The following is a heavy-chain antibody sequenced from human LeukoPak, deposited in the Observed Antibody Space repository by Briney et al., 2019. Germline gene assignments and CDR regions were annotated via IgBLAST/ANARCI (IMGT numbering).Heavy chain of an antibody. V-gene: IGHV4-34*01. CDR2: INHSGST. Sequence: SETLSLTCAVYGGSFSGYYWSWIRQPPGKGLEWIGEINHSGSTNYNPSLKSRVTISVDTSKNQFSLKLSSVTAADTAVYYCARASPRLRFEYYYDNSSFLSRGKYFDYWGQGTLVTVSS. D-gene: IGHD3-22*01. CDR1: GGSFSGYY. J-gene: IGHJ4*02. CDR3: ARASPRLRFEYYYDNSSFLSRGKYFDY.